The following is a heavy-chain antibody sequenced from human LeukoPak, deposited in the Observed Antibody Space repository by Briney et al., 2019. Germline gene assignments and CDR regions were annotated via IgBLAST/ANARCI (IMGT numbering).Heavy chain of an antibody. V-gene: IGHV3-30*04. J-gene: IGHJ4*02. CDR1: GFTFSSYA. CDR3: ARDVVVVVAAIEGYFDY. CDR2: ISYEGSNK. D-gene: IGHD2-15*01. Sequence: GGSLRLSCAASGFTFSSYAMHWVRQAPGKGLEGVAVISYEGSNKYYADSVKGRFTISRDNSKNTLYLQMNSLRAEDTAVYYCARDVVVVVAAIEGYFDYWGQGTLVTVSS.